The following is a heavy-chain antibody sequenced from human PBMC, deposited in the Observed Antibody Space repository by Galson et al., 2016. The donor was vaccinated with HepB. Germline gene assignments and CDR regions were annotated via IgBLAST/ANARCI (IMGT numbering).Heavy chain of an antibody. Sequence: SETLSLTCTVSGGSISSGTYYWGWIRQPPGKGLEWIGTIYSGGRTYYNPSLMSRLTISVDTSKNQFSLRLSSVTAADTAVYYCARHGRTAAVEFDYWGPGTLVTVSS. D-gene: IGHD6-13*01. CDR1: GGSISSGTYY. J-gene: IGHJ4*02. V-gene: IGHV4-39*01. CDR2: IYSGGRT. CDR3: ARHGRTAAVEFDY.